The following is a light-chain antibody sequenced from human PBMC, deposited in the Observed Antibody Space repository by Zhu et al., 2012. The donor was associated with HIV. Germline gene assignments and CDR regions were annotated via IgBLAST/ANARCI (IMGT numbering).Light chain of an antibody. CDR1: QSVTSNN. V-gene: IGKV3-20*01. CDR3: QQYGRSST. CDR2: SAS. Sequence: EIVLTQSPGTLSLSPGERAILSCRASQSVTSNNLAWYQKKVGQAPRLLISSASSRATGIPDRFSGSGSGTDFTLTISRLEPEDFAVYYCQQYGRSSTFGQGTRLEIK. J-gene: IGKJ5*01.